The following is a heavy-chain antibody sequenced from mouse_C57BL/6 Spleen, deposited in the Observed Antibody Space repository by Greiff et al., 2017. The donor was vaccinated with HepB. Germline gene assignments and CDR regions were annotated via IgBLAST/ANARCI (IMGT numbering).Heavy chain of an antibody. Sequence: EVKLQESGPVLVKPGASVKMSCKASGYTFTDYYMNWVKQSHGKSLEWIGVINPYNGGTSYNQKFKGKAKLTVDKSSSTAYMELNSMTSEDSAVYYCARRGLTITTVVATGYFDYWGQGTTLTVSS. D-gene: IGHD1-1*01. CDR2: INPYNGGT. J-gene: IGHJ2*01. V-gene: IGHV1-19*01. CDR1: GYTFTDYY. CDR3: ARRGLTITTVVATGYFDY.